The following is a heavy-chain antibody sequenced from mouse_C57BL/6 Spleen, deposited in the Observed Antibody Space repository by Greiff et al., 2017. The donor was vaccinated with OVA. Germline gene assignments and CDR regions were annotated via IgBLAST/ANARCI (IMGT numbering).Heavy chain of an antibody. CDR3: ARVEYGSSYGFAY. CDR2: INYDGSST. CDR1: GFTFSDYY. J-gene: IGHJ3*01. Sequence: EVQLVESEGGLVQPGSSMKLSCTASGFTFSDYYMAWVRQVPEKGLEWVANINYDGSSTYYLDSLKSRFIISRDNAKNILYLQMSSLKSEDTATYYCARVEYGSSYGFAYWGQGTLVTVSA. V-gene: IGHV5-16*01. D-gene: IGHD1-1*01.